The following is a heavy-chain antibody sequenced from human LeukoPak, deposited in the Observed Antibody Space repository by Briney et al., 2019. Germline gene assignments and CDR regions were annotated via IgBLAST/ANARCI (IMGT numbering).Heavy chain of an antibody. CDR1: GFTFVTFA. D-gene: IGHD2-2*01. V-gene: IGHV3-23*01. Sequence: GGSLRLSCAASGFTFVTFAMGWVRQAPGKGLEWVSTISGSGGGTYYADSVKGRFTISRDNSKNTLYLQMNSLRAEDTAVYYCAKGGAYQLPPFDYWGQGTLVTVSS. CDR3: AKGGAYQLPPFDY. J-gene: IGHJ4*02. CDR2: ISGSGGGT.